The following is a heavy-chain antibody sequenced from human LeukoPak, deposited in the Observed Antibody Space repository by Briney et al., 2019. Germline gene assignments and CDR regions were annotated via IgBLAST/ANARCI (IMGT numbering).Heavy chain of an antibody. CDR3: AKEVGATRGYSQH. J-gene: IGHJ1*01. V-gene: IGHV3-23*01. Sequence: GGSLRLSCAASGFTFSNYAMSWVRQAPGKGLEWVSAISGSGDSTNYADSVKGRFTISRDNSKNTLPLQMNSLRAEDTAVYYCAKEVGATRGYSQHWGQGTLVTVSS. CDR1: GFTFSNYA. CDR2: ISGSGDST. D-gene: IGHD1-26*01.